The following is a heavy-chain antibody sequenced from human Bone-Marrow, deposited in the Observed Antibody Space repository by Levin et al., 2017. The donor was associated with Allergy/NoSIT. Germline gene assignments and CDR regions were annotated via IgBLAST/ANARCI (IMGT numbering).Heavy chain of an antibody. CDR3: ARGRGSGSWYSLLWFDP. D-gene: IGHD6-13*01. Sequence: SETLSLTCSVSSGSIDSGAYYWSWLRQLPGKGLEWIGYIYYTGATKYNASLKSRVTISLDMSKNQFSLRLASVTAADAAVYYWARGRGSGSWYSLLWFDPWGQGTQVTVSS. J-gene: IGHJ5*02. V-gene: IGHV4-31*03. CDR1: SGSIDSGAYY. CDR2: IYYTGAT.